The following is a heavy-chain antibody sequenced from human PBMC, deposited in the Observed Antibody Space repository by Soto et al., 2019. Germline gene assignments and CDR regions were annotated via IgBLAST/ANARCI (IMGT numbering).Heavy chain of an antibody. V-gene: IGHV4-34*01. CDR2: IEHSGST. J-gene: IGHJ4*02. CDR1: GASFSGYS. D-gene: IGHD1-26*01. CDR3: ARVGANPSDY. Sequence: QVQLQQWGAGLLKPSETLSLTCAVHGASFSGYSWSWNRQPPGKGLEWIGDIEHSGSTNYNSSLRSRVTISLDTSKNHFSLKLNSVTAADTAVYYCARVGANPSDYWGQGTLVTVSS.